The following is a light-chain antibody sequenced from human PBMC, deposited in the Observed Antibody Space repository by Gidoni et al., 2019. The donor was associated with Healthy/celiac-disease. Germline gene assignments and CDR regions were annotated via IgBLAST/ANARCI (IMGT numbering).Light chain of an antibody. J-gene: IGLJ2*01. CDR2: DVS. Sequence: QSALPQPASVSGSPGQSITISCTGTSSDVGGYNYVSWYQQPPGKAPKLMIYDVSNRPSGVSNRFSGSKSGNTASLTISGLQAEDEADYYCSSYTSSSIVVFGGGTKLTVL. V-gene: IGLV2-14*01. CDR3: SSYTSSSIVV. CDR1: SSDVGGYNY.